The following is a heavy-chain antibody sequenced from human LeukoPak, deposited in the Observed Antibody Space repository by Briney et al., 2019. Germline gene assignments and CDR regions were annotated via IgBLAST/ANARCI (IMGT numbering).Heavy chain of an antibody. CDR2: IAHHGSNK. CDR3: AKDGSWSCTD. V-gene: IGHV3-30*02. CDR1: GFTFTSNA. Sequence: GGPVRLSCGASGFTFTSNAIQWVRQGTAKGLEWVSYIAHHGSNKYYADSVKGRFTISRDNSKRTLYLQMNSLRADDTAVYYCAKDGSWSCTDWGQGTLVTVSS. D-gene: IGHD2-8*02. J-gene: IGHJ4*02.